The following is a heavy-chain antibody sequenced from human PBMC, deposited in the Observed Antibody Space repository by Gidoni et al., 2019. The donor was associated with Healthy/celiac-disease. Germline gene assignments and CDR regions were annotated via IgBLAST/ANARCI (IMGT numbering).Heavy chain of an antibody. J-gene: IGHJ6*02. CDR2: ISSSGSTI. Sequence: EVQLVESGGGLVQPGGSLGLSCAASGFTFSSYEMNLVRQAPGQGLEWVSYISSSGSTIYYADSVKGRFTISRDNAKNSLYLQMNSLRAEDTAVYYCARDLMDDYSYYYYGMDVWGQGTTVTVSS. V-gene: IGHV3-48*03. D-gene: IGHD4-4*01. CDR1: GFTFSSYE. CDR3: ARDLMDDYSYYYYGMDV.